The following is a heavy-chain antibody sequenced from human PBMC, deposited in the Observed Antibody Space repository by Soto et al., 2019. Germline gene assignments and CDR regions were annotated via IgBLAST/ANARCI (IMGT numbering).Heavy chain of an antibody. CDR1: GFSFSSFV. J-gene: IGHJ6*02. Sequence: GGSLRLSCAASGFSFSSFVVHWVRQAPGKGLEWVAVMSSDETKINYADSVKGRFTISRDNSKNTLFLQLNGLRPEDTAVYFCAKDRGSGTLRYYGMDVWGQGTTVTVSS. V-gene: IGHV3-30*18. CDR2: MSSDETKI. D-gene: IGHD3-10*01. CDR3: AKDRGSGTLRYYGMDV.